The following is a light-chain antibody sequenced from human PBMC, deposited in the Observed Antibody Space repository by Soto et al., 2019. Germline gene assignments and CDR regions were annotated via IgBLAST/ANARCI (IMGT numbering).Light chain of an antibody. J-gene: IGKJ3*01. Sequence: EIVLTQSPGTLSLSPGERATLSCRASQSVSSSYLAWYQQKPGQAPRHLIYGASSRATGIPDRFSGSGSGTAFTHTNSRLEPEDFAVYYCQQSGSSLFNFGPGVKEDMK. CDR1: QSVSSSY. CDR2: GAS. CDR3: QQSGSSLFN. V-gene: IGKV3-20*01.